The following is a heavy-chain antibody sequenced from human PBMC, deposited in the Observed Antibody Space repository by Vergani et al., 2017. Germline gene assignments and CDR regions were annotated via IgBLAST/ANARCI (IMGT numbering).Heavy chain of an antibody. CDR3: ARAGCSSTSCYRGAIRAPPDV. V-gene: IGHV3-13*01. D-gene: IGHD2-2*02. Sequence: VQLVESRGGLVKPGGSLRLSCAASGFTFSSYDMHWVRQATGKGLEWVSAIGTAGDTYYPGSVKGRFTISRENAKNSLYLQMNSLRAGDTAVYYCARAGCSSTSCYRGAIRAPPDVWGQGTTVTVSS. CDR2: IGTAGDT. J-gene: IGHJ6*02. CDR1: GFTFSSYD.